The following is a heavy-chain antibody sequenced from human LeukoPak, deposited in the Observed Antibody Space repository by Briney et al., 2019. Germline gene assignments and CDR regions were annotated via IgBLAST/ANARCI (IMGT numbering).Heavy chain of an antibody. CDR2: IKGKADGETT. J-gene: IGHJ4*02. CDR3: TTDPLRVVVVNDF. V-gene: IGHV3-15*01. D-gene: IGHD5/OR15-5a*01. CDR1: GFTFNNAW. Sequence: GGSLRLSCAASGFTFNNAWMNWVRQAPGKGLEWVGCIKGKADGETTDYAAPVKGRFIISRDDSKKMLYLQMNSLKTEDTAVYYCTTDPLRVVVVNDFWGQGTLVTVSS.